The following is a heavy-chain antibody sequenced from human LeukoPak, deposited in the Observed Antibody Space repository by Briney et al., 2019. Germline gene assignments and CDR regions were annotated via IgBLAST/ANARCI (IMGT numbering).Heavy chain of an antibody. Sequence: GESLKISCKGSGYSFSSYWIGWVRQMPGKGLEWMGTIYPGDSDTRYSPSFQGQVTISADKSISTAYLQWSSLKASDTAMYYCARQNGDYGGDYYFDYWGQGTLVTVSS. D-gene: IGHD4-17*01. V-gene: IGHV5-51*01. CDR1: GYSFSSYW. J-gene: IGHJ4*02. CDR2: IYPGDSDT. CDR3: ARQNGDYGGDYYFDY.